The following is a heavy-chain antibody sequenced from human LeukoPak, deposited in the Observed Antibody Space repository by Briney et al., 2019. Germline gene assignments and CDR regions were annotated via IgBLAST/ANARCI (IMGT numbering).Heavy chain of an antibody. CDR2: IYYSGST. CDR1: GGSISSYY. CDR3: SRATSSWRPFDY. J-gene: IGHJ4*02. V-gene: IGHV4-59*01. Sequence: SETLSLTCTVSGGSISSYYWSWIRQPPGKGLEGIGYIYYSGSTNYSPSLKSRVTISLDTSKNQFSLKLTSVTAADTAVYYCSRATSSWRPFDYWGQGTLVTVSS. D-gene: IGHD6-13*01.